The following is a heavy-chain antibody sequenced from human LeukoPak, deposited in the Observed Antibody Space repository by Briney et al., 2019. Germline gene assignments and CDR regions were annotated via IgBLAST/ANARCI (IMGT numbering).Heavy chain of an antibody. J-gene: IGHJ3*02. CDR1: GGTFSSYA. Sequence: SVKVSCKASGGTFSSYAISWVRQALGQGLEWMGRIIPIFGTANYAQKFQGRVTITTDESTSTAYMELSSLRSEDTAVYYCARDRCSGGSCYPKPKQTPDAFDIWGQGTMVTVSS. CDR3: ARDRCSGGSCYPKPKQTPDAFDI. V-gene: IGHV1-69*05. D-gene: IGHD2-15*01. CDR2: IIPIFGTA.